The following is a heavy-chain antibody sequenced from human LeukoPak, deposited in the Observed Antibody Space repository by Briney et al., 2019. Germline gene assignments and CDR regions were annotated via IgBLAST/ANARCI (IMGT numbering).Heavy chain of an antibody. CDR1: GGSISSSSYY. D-gene: IGHD3-22*01. CDR2: INHSGST. Sequence: SETLSLTCTVSGGSISSSSYYWGWIRQPPGKGLEWIGEINHSGSTNYNPSLKSRVTISVDTSKNQFSLKLSSVTAADTAVYYCARATYDYYDSSGYFDYWGQGTLVTVSS. V-gene: IGHV4-39*07. CDR3: ARATYDYYDSSGYFDY. J-gene: IGHJ4*02.